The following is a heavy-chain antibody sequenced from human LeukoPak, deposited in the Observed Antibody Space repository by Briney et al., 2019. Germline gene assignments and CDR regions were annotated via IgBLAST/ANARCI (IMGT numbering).Heavy chain of an antibody. CDR1: GYTFTSYA. CDR3: ARERITMIHGWFDP. D-gene: IGHD3-22*01. V-gene: IGHV1-2*02. Sequence: ASVKVSCKASGYTFTSYAMHWVRQAPGQRLEWMGWINPDTGDTNYAQRFQGRVTMTRDTSISTAYMELSRLRSDDTAVYYCARERITMIHGWFDPRGQGTLVTVSS. J-gene: IGHJ5*02. CDR2: INPDTGDT.